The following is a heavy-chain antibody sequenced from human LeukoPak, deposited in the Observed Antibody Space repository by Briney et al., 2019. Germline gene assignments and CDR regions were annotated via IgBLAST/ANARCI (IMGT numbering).Heavy chain of an antibody. V-gene: IGHV6-1*01. CDR2: TYYRSMWYN. Sequence: SQTLSLTCAISGDSVSSNSAAWNWIRQSPSRGLEWLGRTYYRSMWYNDYAVSVKSRITINPDTSKNQFSLQLNSVTPEDTAVYYCARDSDIVVVKEGYYYGMDVWGKGTTVTVSS. CDR3: ARDSDIVVVKEGYYYGMDV. D-gene: IGHD2-2*01. CDR1: GDSVSSNSAA. J-gene: IGHJ6*04.